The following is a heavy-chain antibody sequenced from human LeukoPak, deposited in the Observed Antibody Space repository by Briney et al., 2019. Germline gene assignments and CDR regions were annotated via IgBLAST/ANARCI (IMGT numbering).Heavy chain of an antibody. CDR2: ISSSSSYI. CDR1: VFTFSSYS. CDR3: ARDRYSYGSLARYYMDV. Sequence: GGSLRLSCAASVFTFSSYSMNWVRQAPGKGLEWVSSISSSSSYIYYADSVKGRFTISRDNAKNSLYLQMNSLRAEDTTVYYCARDRYSYGSLARYYMDVWGKGTTVTISS. D-gene: IGHD5-18*01. J-gene: IGHJ6*03. V-gene: IGHV3-21*01.